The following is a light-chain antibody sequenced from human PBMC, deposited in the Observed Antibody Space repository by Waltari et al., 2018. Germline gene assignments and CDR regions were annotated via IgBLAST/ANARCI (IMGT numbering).Light chain of an antibody. CDR2: GAS. CDR3: QQYYATPWT. J-gene: IGKJ1*01. CDR1: QSVLYSSNNKNY. Sequence: DIVMTQSPDSLAVSLDERATINCKSSQSVLYSSNNKNYLAWYQQKPGQPPKLLIYGASTRESGVPARFSGSGSGTDFTLTISSLQAEDVAVYYCQQYYATPWTFGPGTKVEIK. V-gene: IGKV4-1*01.